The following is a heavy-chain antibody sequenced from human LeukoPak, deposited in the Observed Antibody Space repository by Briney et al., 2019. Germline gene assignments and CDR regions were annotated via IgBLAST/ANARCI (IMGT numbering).Heavy chain of an antibody. D-gene: IGHD2-15*01. CDR2: ISSSGSTI. Sequence: GGSLRLSCAASGFTFSSYEMNWVRQAPGKGLEWVSYISSSGSTIYYADTVKGRFTISRDNAKNSLYLKMNSLRPEDTAVYYCARVPPWNNFATLYYYYGMDVWGQGTTVTVSS. V-gene: IGHV3-48*03. J-gene: IGHJ6*02. CDR1: GFTFSSYE. CDR3: ARVPPWNNFATLYYYYGMDV.